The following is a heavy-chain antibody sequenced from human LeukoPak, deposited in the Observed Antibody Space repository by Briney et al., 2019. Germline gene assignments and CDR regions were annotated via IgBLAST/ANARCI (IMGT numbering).Heavy chain of an antibody. D-gene: IGHD6-19*01. CDR2: INHSGST. Sequence: PSETLSLTCAVYGGSFSGYSWRWIRQPPGKGLEWIGEINHSGSTNYNPSLKSRVTMSVDTSKNQFSLKLSSVTAADTAVYFCAIRYRSGQMDYWGQGTLATVSS. J-gene: IGHJ4*02. CDR3: AIRYRSGQMDY. CDR1: GGSFSGYS. V-gene: IGHV4-34*01.